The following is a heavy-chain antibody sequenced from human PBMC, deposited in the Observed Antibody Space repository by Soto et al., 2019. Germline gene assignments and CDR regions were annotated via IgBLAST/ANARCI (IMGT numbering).Heavy chain of an antibody. V-gene: IGHV1-3*01. CDR2: INAGNGKT. CDR1: GYTFTGHP. J-gene: IGHJ6*02. Sequence: QVKLVQSGAEVKKPGASVKVSCKASGYTFTGHPMHWVRQAPGQGLEWMGWINAGNGKTEYSQKFQGRVTITRDTSASTAYMELSSLRSEDTAVYYWARGHYRHYCNAMDVWGQGNTVSVSS. CDR3: ARGHYRHYCNAMDV. D-gene: IGHD3-10*01.